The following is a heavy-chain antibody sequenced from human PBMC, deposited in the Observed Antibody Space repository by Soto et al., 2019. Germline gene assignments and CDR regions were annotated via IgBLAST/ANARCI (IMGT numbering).Heavy chain of an antibody. Sequence: PGGSLRLSCAASGFTFSSYAMSWVRQAPGKGLEWVSAISGSGGSTYYADSVKGRFTISRDNSKNTLYLQMNSLRAEDTAVYYCAKVGYCSGGSCDSLPDDVWGQGTTVTVSS. CDR3: AKVGYCSGGSCDSLPDDV. J-gene: IGHJ6*02. CDR1: GFTFSSYA. CDR2: ISGSGGST. D-gene: IGHD2-15*01. V-gene: IGHV3-23*01.